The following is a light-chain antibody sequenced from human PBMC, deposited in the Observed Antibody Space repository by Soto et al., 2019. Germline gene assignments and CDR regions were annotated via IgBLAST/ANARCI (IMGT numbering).Light chain of an antibody. V-gene: IGKV3-15*01. CDR3: LQYNNSPPDT. CDR2: GAS. Sequence: ETLMTQSPATLSVSPGERVTLSCRASQAISSNLAWYQQRPGQTPRLLIYGASRRASDTPARFSGSGSGTDFTLTISSLQSEDSAVYYCLQYNNSPPDTFGQGTQLEIK. CDR1: QAISSN. J-gene: IGKJ2*01.